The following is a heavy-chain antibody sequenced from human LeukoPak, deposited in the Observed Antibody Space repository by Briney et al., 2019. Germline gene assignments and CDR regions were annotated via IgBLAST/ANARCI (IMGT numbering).Heavy chain of an antibody. V-gene: IGHV1-8*01. Sequence: ASVKVSCKASGYTFTSYGISWVRQAPGQGLEWMGWMNPNSGNTGYAQKFQGRVTITRNTSISTAYMELSSLRSEDTAVYYCARQIGYYDFWSGYWNWFDPWGQGTLVTVSS. CDR3: ARQIGYYDFWSGYWNWFDP. J-gene: IGHJ5*02. D-gene: IGHD3-3*01. CDR1: GYTFTSYG. CDR2: MNPNSGNT.